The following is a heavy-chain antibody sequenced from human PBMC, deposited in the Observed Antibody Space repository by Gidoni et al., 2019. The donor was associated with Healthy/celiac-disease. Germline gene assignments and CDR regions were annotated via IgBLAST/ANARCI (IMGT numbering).Heavy chain of an antibody. J-gene: IGHJ4*02. D-gene: IGHD6-19*01. V-gene: IGHV4-34*01. CDR3: ARGGRGYSSGWSRSDY. CDR1: GGSFSGYY. Sequence: QVQLQQWGAGLLKPSETLSLTCAVYGGSFSGYYWSWIRQPPGKGLEWIGEINHSGSTNYNPSLKSRVTISVDTSKIQFSLKLSSVTAADTAVYYCARGGRGYSSGWSRSDYWGQGTLVTVSS. CDR2: INHSGST.